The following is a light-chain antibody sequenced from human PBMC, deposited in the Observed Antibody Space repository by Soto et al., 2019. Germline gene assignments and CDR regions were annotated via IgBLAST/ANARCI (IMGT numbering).Light chain of an antibody. CDR2: AAS. Sequence: EIQMTQSPSSLSASVGDRVTITCRASQSISIYLHWYQQKSGKAPQLLIYAASSLQRGVPSRFSGSGSGTDFTLTITSLQPEDFATYYCQQSYDPPRTFGQGTKVEIK. CDR1: QSISIY. CDR3: QQSYDPPRT. V-gene: IGKV1-39*01. J-gene: IGKJ2*01.